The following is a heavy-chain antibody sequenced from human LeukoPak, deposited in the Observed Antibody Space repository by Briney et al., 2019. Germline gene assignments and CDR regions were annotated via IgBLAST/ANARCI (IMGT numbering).Heavy chain of an antibody. J-gene: IGHJ4*02. CDR2: ICYDGNNK. Sequence: GTSLRLSCAASGFTFSSNDMHWVRQAPGKGLEWVAVICYDGNNKYYADSVKGRFTISRDNSKNTLFLQMNSLRAEDTAVYYCARDPMADFDYWGQGSLVTVS. CDR3: ARDPMADFDY. CDR1: GFTFSSND. D-gene: IGHD2-8*01. V-gene: IGHV3-33*01.